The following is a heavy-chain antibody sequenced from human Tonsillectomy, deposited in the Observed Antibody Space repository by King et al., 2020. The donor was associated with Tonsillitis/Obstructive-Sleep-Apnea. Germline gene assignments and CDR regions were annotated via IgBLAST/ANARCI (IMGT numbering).Heavy chain of an antibody. CDR3: ARHVDYTKGYYYCMDV. D-gene: IGHD4-11*01. CDR2: IYYDGTT. Sequence: QLQESGPGLVKPSETLYLTCTVSGGSTGSRSYYWGWSRQSPGKGLEWIGSIYYDGTTYYNPSLKSRVIISVDTSKNQFSLRLTSVTAADTAVYYCARHVDYTKGYYYCMDVWGKGPTVTVSS. V-gene: IGHV4-39*01. J-gene: IGHJ6*03. CDR1: GGSTGSRSYY.